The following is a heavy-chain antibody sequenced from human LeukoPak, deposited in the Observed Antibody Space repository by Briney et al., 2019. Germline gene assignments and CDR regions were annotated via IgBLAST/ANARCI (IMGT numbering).Heavy chain of an antibody. V-gene: IGHV3-23*01. CDR2: IGSSGGST. CDR1: GFTFSSYA. D-gene: IGHD6-19*01. Sequence: AGGSLRLSCAASGFTFSSYAMSWVRQAPGKGLEWVSAIGSSGGSTYYADSAKGRFTFSKDSSKTTLSLHMTSLRPENPRVIYCAKSPTVAGPWPFDYWGQGTLVTVSS. CDR3: AKSPTVAGPWPFDY. J-gene: IGHJ4*02.